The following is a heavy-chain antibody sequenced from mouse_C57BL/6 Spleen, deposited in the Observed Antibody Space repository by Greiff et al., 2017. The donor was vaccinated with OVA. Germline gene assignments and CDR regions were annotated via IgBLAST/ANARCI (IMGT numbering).Heavy chain of an antibody. J-gene: IGHJ4*01. D-gene: IGHD1-1*01. CDR2: ISYDGSN. Sequence: VQLQQSGPGLVKPSQSLSLTCSVTGYSITSGYYWNWIRQFPGNKLEWMGYISYDGSNNYNPSLKNRISITRDTSKNQFFLKLNSVTTEDTATYYCATLTTVVGYYAMDYWGQGTSVTVSS. CDR1: GYSITSGYY. CDR3: ATLTTVVGYYAMDY. V-gene: IGHV3-6*01.